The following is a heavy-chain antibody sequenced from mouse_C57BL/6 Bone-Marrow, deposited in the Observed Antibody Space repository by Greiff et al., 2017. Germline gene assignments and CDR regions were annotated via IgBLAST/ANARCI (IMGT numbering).Heavy chain of an antibody. CDR3: ARGAQDFDY. J-gene: IGHJ2*01. CDR1: GYTFTSYW. V-gene: IGHV1-64*01. Sequence: QVQLQQPGAELVKPGASVKLSCKASGYTFTSYWMHWVKQRPGQGLEWIGKIHPNSGSTNYNEKFKGKATLTADKSSSTAYMELRSLTSEDSAVYFCARGAQDFDYWGQGTTLTVSS. CDR2: IHPNSGST. D-gene: IGHD3-2*02.